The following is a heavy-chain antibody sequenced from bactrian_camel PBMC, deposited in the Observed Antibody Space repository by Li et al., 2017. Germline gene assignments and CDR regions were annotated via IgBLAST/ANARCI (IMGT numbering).Heavy chain of an antibody. CDR3: VAKLPFECYVDSSGTDFDN. CDR1: GYSRYC. J-gene: IGHJ6*01. Sequence: HVQLVESGGGLVQPGGSLRLSCAASGYSRYCMGWFRQAPGKEREGVASIASDYVTTYADSVKGRFTVSKDNAKNTLLLQMNSLKHEDTAMYYCVAKLPFECYVDSSGTDFDNWGQGTQVTVS. CDR2: IASDYVT. V-gene: IGHV3S53*01. D-gene: IGHD3*01.